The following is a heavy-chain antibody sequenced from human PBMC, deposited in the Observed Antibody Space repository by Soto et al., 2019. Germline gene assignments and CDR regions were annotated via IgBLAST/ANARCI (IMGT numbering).Heavy chain of an antibody. V-gene: IGHV4-59*01. CDR2: LYNTGST. D-gene: IGHD5-18*01. Sequence: LSLTCTVSGASISRYYWSWIRQSPGKGLEWIGYLYNTGSTIYNPSLKSRVTISVDNSKNTLYVQMSSLRPEDTAVYYCAKDIGGVDTGNYGMDVWGQGTTVTVSS. CDR1: GASISRYY. J-gene: IGHJ6*02. CDR3: AKDIGGVDTGNYGMDV.